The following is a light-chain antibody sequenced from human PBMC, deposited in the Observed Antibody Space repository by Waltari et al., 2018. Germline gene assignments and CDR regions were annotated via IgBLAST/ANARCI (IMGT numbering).Light chain of an antibody. CDR1: RSLLDTNGNHY. CDR3: MQALQTPFT. CDR2: LAS. J-gene: IGKJ3*01. Sequence: VMTQSPLSLPVTPGATASISCRSSRSLLDTNGNHYLEWYVKKPGQSPQRLIYLASNRASGVPDRFSGRGSGTDCSLHSSRVESDDVGIDYGMQALQTPFTFGPGTRLHVK. V-gene: IGKV2-28*01.